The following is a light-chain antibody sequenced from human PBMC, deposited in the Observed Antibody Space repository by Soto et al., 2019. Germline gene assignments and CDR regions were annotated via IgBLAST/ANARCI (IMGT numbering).Light chain of an antibody. J-gene: IGKJ2*01. CDR2: DAS. Sequence: DIQMTQSPSSLSASVGDRVTITCQASREIENYLNRYQQKPGKAPNLLIYDASNLETGVPLRFSGSRSVTHFTLTISSLQPEDIGTYYYHQYDNRPFTFGRGTKLEIK. V-gene: IGKV1-33*01. CDR3: HQYDNRPFT. CDR1: REIENY.